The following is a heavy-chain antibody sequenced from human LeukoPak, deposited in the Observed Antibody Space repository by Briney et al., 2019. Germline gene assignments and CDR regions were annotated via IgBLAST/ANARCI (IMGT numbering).Heavy chain of an antibody. CDR2: IYYSGST. CDR1: GGSISSGDYY. V-gene: IGHV4-30-4*08. D-gene: IGHD2-2*01. Sequence: SETLSLTCTVSGGSISSGDYYWSWIRQPPGKGLEWIGYIYYSGSTYYNPSLKSRVTISVDTSKNQFSLKLSSVTAADTAVYYCARGGTNIVVVPAATHFDYWGQGTPVTVSS. J-gene: IGHJ4*02. CDR3: ARGGTNIVVVPAATHFDY.